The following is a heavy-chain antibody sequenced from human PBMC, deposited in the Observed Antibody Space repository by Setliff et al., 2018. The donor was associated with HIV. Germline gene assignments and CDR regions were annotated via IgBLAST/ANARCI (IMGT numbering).Heavy chain of an antibody. V-gene: IGHV4-39*02. CDR3: ATYADRESNRFDP. Sequence: SETLSLTCSVSGGSISSGTYYWGWIRQPPGKGLEWIGSMSHSGSTLYNPSLKSRVTISVDTSKNHFSLKLSSVTAADTAVYYCATYADRESNRFDPWGQGILVTVSS. J-gene: IGHJ5*02. CDR2: MSHSGST. D-gene: IGHD3-10*01. CDR1: GGSISSGTYY.